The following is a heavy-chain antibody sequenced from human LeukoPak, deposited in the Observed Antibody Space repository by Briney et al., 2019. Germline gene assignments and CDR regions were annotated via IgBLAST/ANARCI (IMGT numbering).Heavy chain of an antibody. CDR3: TRQEEMVGYSYGDYYYYIDV. CDR1: GFIFSGSA. Sequence: GGSLRLSCAASGFIFSGSAMHWVRQASGKGLEWVGRIRSKANSYVTAYAASVRGRFTISRDDSKNTAYLQMNSLKTEDTAVDYCTRQEEMVGYSYGDYYYYIDVWGKGTTVTVSS. CDR2: IRSKANSYVT. D-gene: IGHD5-18*01. J-gene: IGHJ6*03. V-gene: IGHV3-73*01.